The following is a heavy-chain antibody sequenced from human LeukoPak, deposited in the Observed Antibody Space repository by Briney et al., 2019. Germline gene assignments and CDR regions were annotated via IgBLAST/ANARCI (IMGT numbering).Heavy chain of an antibody. CDR3: AIHDTAMVRIFDY. J-gene: IGHJ4*02. Sequence: KPSETLSLTCAVYGGSFSGYCWSWIRQPPGKGLEWIGEINHSGSTNYNPSLKSRVTISVDTSKNQFSLKLSSVTAADTAVYYCAIHDTAMVRIFDYWGQGTLVTVSS. CDR1: GGSFSGYC. V-gene: IGHV4-34*01. D-gene: IGHD5-18*01. CDR2: INHSGST.